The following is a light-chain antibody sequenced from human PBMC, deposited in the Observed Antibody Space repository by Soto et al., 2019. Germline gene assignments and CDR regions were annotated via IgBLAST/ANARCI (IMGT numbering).Light chain of an antibody. CDR3: NSYTSSSLYV. V-gene: IGLV2-14*01. J-gene: IGLJ1*01. Sequence: QSVLTQPASVSGSPGQSITISCTGTSSDVGGYNYVSWYQQHPGKAPNLMFYDVSNRPSGFSNRFSGSKSGNTASLTISGLQAEDEADYYCNSYTSSSLYVFGTGTKVTVL. CDR1: SSDVGGYNY. CDR2: DVS.